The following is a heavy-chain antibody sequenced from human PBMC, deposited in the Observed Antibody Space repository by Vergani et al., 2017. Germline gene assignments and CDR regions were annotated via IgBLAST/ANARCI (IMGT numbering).Heavy chain of an antibody. D-gene: IGHD2-2*01. CDR3: AKGVYCSSTSCYEGRGYYYGMGV. CDR2: ISGSGGNT. Sequence: VQLVESGGGVVQPGGSLRLSCAASGFTFSSYAMSWVRQVPGKGLEWVSGISGSGGNTYYANSVKGRFTISRDNSKNTLYLQMNSLRADDTAVYYCAKGVYCSSTSCYEGRGYYYGMGVWGQGTMVTVSS. J-gene: IGHJ6*02. CDR1: GFTFSSYA. V-gene: IGHV3-23*04.